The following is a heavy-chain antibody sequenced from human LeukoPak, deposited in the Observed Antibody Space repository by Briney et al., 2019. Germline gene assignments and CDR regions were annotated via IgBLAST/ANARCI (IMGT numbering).Heavy chain of an antibody. Sequence: GGSLRLSCAASGFTFSSYSMNWVRQAPGKGLEWVSSIISSSVYISYADSVEGRFTISRDNAMNTLYLQMNSLRAEDTAIYYCAKKPAGFDPWGQGTLVTVSS. CDR3: AKKPAGFDP. CDR1: GFTFSSYS. D-gene: IGHD1-14*01. V-gene: IGHV3-21*04. J-gene: IGHJ5*02. CDR2: IISSSVYI.